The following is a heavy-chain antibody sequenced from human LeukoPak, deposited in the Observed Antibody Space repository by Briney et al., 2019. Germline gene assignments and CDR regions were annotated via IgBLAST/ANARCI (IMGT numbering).Heavy chain of an antibody. CDR3: ARVAGWHWFDP. CDR1: GFTFTNYA. J-gene: IGHJ5*02. V-gene: IGHV3-23*01. D-gene: IGHD6-19*01. Sequence: GGSLRLSCTASGFTFTNYAMSWVRQAPGKGLEWVSAISGSGNNTYYTNSVTGRFTISRDNSKNTVYLQMNNMRVDDTAVYYCARVAGWHWFDPWGQGTLVTVSS. CDR2: ISGSGNNT.